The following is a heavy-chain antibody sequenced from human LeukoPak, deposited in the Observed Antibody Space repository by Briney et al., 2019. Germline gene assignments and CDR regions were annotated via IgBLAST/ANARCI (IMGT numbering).Heavy chain of an antibody. Sequence: KPSETLSLTCTVSGGSISSYYWSWIRQPAGKGLEWIGHIYTSGSTNYNPSLKSRVTMSVDTSKNQFSLKLSSVTAADTAVYYCARDYYDSSGYAYWYFDLWGRGTLVTVSS. V-gene: IGHV4-4*07. CDR3: ARDYYDSSGYAYWYFDL. CDR1: GGSISSYY. J-gene: IGHJ2*01. D-gene: IGHD3-22*01. CDR2: IYTSGST.